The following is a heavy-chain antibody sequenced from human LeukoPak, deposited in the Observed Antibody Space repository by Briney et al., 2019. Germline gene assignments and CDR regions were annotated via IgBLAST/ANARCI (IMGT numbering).Heavy chain of an antibody. D-gene: IGHD2-2*01. Sequence: ASVKVSCKASGYTFTGYYMHWVRQAPGQGLEWMGWINPNSGGTNYAQKFQGRVTMTRDTSISTAYMEPSRLRSDDTAVYYCARERIVVVPAAMYYYYYGMDVWGQGTTVTVSS. CDR1: GYTFTGYY. J-gene: IGHJ6*02. CDR3: ARERIVVVPAAMYYYYYGMDV. V-gene: IGHV1-2*02. CDR2: INPNSGGT.